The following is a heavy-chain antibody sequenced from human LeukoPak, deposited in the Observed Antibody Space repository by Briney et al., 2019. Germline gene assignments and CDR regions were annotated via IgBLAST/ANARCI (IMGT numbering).Heavy chain of an antibody. D-gene: IGHD4-17*01. Sequence: PGGSLRLSCAASGFTFSSYEMNWVRQAPGKGLEWVSYISSSGSTIYYADSVQGRFTMSRDNAKNSLYLQMKNLRAADTAVYYCARDYGDYEPGRHHYYYYYMDVWGKGTTVAVSS. J-gene: IGHJ6*03. CDR3: ARDYGDYEPGRHHYYYYYMDV. CDR1: GFTFSSYE. CDR2: ISSSGSTI. V-gene: IGHV3-48*03.